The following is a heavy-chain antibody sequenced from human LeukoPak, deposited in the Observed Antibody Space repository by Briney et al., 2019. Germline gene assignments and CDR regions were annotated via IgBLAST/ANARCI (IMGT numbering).Heavy chain of an antibody. CDR2: IKEDGTGK. CDR1: GFTFSTYW. Sequence: GRSLRLSCVASGFTFSTYWMSWVRQAPGKGLEWLANIKEDGTGKNHVDSVKGRFTISRDNAKNSLYLQMNGLRAEDTAVYYCAREIPQQLVAMDVWGQGTTVTVSS. J-gene: IGHJ6*02. D-gene: IGHD6-13*01. CDR3: AREIPQQLVAMDV. V-gene: IGHV3-7*04.